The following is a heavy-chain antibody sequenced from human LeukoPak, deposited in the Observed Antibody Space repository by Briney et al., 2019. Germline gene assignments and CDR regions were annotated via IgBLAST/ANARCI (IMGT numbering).Heavy chain of an antibody. V-gene: IGHV3-7*01. CDR1: GFTFSSYW. CDR3: ARDREYSIGKGYYYYCMDV. Sequence: GGSLRLSCAASGFTFSSYWMSWVRQAPGKGLEWVANIKQDGSEKYYVDSVKGRFTISRDNAKNSLYLQMNSLRAEDTAVYYCARDREYSIGKGYYYYCMDVWGKGTTVTVSS. J-gene: IGHJ6*03. D-gene: IGHD6-6*01. CDR2: IKQDGSEK.